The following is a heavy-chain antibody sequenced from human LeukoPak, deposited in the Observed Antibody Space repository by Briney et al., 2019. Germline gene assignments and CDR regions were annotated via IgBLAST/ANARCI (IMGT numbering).Heavy chain of an antibody. V-gene: IGHV1-2*02. Sequence: ASVTVSFKASGYTFTDYYMHWVRQAPGQGFEWMGWINPNDGDTYYAQKFQGRVTMTRDTSISTAHMEVSRLRSDDTAVYYCARANFLYCSSTSCLFDYWGQGTLVTVSS. CDR2: INPNDGDT. J-gene: IGHJ4*02. CDR1: GYTFTDYY. CDR3: ARANFLYCSSTSCLFDY. D-gene: IGHD2-2*01.